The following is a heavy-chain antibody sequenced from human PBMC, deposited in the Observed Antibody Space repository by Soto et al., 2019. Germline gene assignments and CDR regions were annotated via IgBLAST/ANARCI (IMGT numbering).Heavy chain of an antibody. CDR1: GYSFTSYW. V-gene: IGHV5-51*01. CDR3: ARPIAARDYYYYGMDV. D-gene: IGHD6-6*01. CDR2: IYPGDSDT. J-gene: IGHJ6*02. Sequence: PGESLKISCKGSGYSFTSYWIGWVRQMPGKGLERMGIIYPGDSDTRYSPSFQGQVTISADKSISTAYLQWSSLKASDTAMYYCARPIAARDYYYYGMDVWGQGTTVTDSS.